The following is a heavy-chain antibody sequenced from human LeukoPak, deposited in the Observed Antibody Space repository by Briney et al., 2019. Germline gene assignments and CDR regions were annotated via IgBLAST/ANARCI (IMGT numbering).Heavy chain of an antibody. V-gene: IGHV4-38-2*02. J-gene: IGHJ4*02. CDR2: IYHSGST. CDR1: GYSISSGYY. CDR3: ARVDTMVRGVISPNFDY. D-gene: IGHD3-10*01. Sequence: SETLSLTCTVSGYSISSGYYWGWIRQPPGKGLEWTGSIYHSGSTYYNPSLKSRVTISVDTSKNQSSLKLSFVTAADTAVYYCARVDTMVRGVISPNFDYWGQGTLVTVSS.